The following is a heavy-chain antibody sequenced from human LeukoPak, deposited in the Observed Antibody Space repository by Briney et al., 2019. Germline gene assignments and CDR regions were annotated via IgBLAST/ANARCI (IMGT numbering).Heavy chain of an antibody. V-gene: IGHV3-30*04. J-gene: IGHJ4*02. D-gene: IGHD6-19*01. CDR1: GFTLSSYA. CDR2: ISYDGSNE. Sequence: PGRSLRLSCAASGFTLSSYAMHWVRQAPGKGLEWVAVISYDGSNEYYADSVKGRFTISRDNSNNTLYLQMNSLRAEDTAVYYCARDRLSSGWAYFDYWGQGTLVTVSS. CDR3: ARDRLSSGWAYFDY.